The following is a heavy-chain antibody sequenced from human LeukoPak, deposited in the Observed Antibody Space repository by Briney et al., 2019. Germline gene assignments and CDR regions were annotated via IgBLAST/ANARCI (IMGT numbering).Heavy chain of an antibody. V-gene: IGHV3-23*01. CDR2: ISGSGGST. CDR3: ARSYYDSSGYAGDAFDI. J-gene: IGHJ3*02. CDR1: GFTLSSYA. Sequence: PGGSLRLSCAVSGFTLSSYAMSWVRQAPGKGLGWVSAISGSGGSTYYADSVKGRFTNSRDNSKNTLYLQMNSLRAEDTAVYYCARSYYDSSGYAGDAFDIWGQGTMVTVSS. D-gene: IGHD3-22*01.